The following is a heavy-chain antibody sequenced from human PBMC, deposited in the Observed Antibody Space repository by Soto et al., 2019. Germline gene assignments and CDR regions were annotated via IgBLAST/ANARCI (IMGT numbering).Heavy chain of an antibody. D-gene: IGHD3-22*01. J-gene: IGHJ4*02. CDR3: ARDFFHSSGYYYVPAPGY. CDR2: ISAYNGNT. V-gene: IGHV1-18*01. Sequence: ASVKVSCKASGYTFTSYGISWVRQAPGQEHEWMGWISAYNGNTNYEQKLQGRVDMTTHPSTNTPYMELRGLRSDDTAVYYCARDFFHSSGYYYVPAPGYWGQGTLVTVSS. CDR1: GYTFTSYG.